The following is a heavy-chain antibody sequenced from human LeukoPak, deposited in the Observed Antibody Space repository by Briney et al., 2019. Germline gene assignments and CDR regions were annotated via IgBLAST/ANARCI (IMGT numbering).Heavy chain of an antibody. CDR3: ARPSRAYSSGWFNY. J-gene: IGHJ4*02. D-gene: IGHD6-19*01. V-gene: IGHV4-59*12. Sequence: PSETLSLTCIVSGGSISRSYWSWIRQPPGKGLEWIGYINYSGRTEYNPSLQSRVTMSVDTSKNQFSLKLSSVTAADTAVYYCARPSRAYSSGWFNYWGQGTLVTVSS. CDR1: GGSISRSY. CDR2: INYSGRT.